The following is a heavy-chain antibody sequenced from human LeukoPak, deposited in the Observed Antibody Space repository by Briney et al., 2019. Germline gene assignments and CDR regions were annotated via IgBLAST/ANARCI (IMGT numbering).Heavy chain of an antibody. CDR1: GFTFRSYW. D-gene: IGHD4-11*01. V-gene: IGHV3-7*02. CDR2: IRYDGGDK. J-gene: IGHJ4*02. CDR3: AKILPDTVTADY. Sequence: GGSLRLSCAASGFTFRSYWMSWVRQAPGKGLEWVAKIRYDGGDKYYVDSVKGRFTISRDNSKNTLYLQMNSLRAEDTAVYYCAKILPDTVTADYWGQGTLVTVSS.